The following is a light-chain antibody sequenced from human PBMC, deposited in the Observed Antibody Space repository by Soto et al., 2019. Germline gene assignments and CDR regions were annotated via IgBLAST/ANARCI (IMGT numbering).Light chain of an antibody. CDR2: DAS. J-gene: IGKJ1*01. CDR3: QHYNSYSWT. V-gene: IGKV1-5*01. CDR1: QSISIW. Sequence: EIQMTQSPSTLSASVGDRVTITCRASQSISIWLAWYQQKPGKAPKVLIYDASRLESGVPSRFSGSGSGTEITLTISSLQPADFATYYCQHYNSYSWTFGQGTKVDIK.